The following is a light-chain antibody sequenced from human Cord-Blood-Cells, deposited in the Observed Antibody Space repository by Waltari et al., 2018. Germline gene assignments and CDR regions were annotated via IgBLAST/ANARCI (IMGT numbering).Light chain of an antibody. CDR3: QQYDNLPYS. V-gene: IGKV1-33*01. J-gene: IGKJ2*03. CDR1: QDISNY. Sequence: DIQMTQSPSSLSASVGDRVTITCQASQDISNYLNWYQQKPGKAPKLLIYDASNVETGVPSRFSGSGSGTDFTFTISSLQPEDIATYYCQQYDNLPYSFGHGTKLEIK. CDR2: DAS.